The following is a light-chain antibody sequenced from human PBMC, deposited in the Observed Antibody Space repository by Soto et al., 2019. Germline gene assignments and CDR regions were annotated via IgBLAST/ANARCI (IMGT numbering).Light chain of an antibody. CDR3: SSYAGSNNFV. J-gene: IGLJ1*01. CDR1: SSDVGGYNY. V-gene: IGLV2-8*01. Sequence: QSVLTQPASVSGSPGQSITISCTGTSSDVGGYNYVSWYQQHPGKAPKLMIYEVSERPSGVPDRFSGSKSSNTASLTVSGLQAEDGADYYCSSYAGSNNFVFGTGTKVTVL. CDR2: EVS.